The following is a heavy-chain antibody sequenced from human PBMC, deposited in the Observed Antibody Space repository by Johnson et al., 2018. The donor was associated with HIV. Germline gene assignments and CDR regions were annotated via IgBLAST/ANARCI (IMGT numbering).Heavy chain of an antibody. J-gene: IGHJ3*02. CDR2: ISSIGSTI. D-gene: IGHD3-22*01. Sequence: QVQLVESGGGVVQPGGSLRLSCAASGFTFSDYYMSWIRQAPGKGLEWVSYISSIGSTIYYADSVKGRFTISRDNAKHSLYLQLNRLRAEDTAVYYCARGKGWLDAFDMWGQGTMVTVSS. CDR3: ARGKGWLDAFDM. V-gene: IGHV3-11*04. CDR1: GFTFSDYY.